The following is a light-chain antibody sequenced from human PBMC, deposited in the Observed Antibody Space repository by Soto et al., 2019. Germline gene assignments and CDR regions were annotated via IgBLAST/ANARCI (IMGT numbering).Light chain of an antibody. CDR2: EVT. CDR1: SSDVGTYNY. Sequence: QSALTQPASVSGSPGQSITISCTGTSSDVGTYNYVSWYQQHPGKAPKVMIYEVTYRPSGVSNRFSGSKSGNTASLTISGLQAEDEAEYYCSSYTGSSALFGTGTKVTV. V-gene: IGLV2-14*01. CDR3: SSYTGSSAL. J-gene: IGLJ1*01.